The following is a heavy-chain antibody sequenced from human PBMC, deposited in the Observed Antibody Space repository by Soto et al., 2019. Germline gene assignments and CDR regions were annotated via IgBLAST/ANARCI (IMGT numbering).Heavy chain of an antibody. V-gene: IGHV3-15*01. CDR3: TTVFDGLFWSGPVTHDAFDI. CDR2: IKSKTDGGTT. CDR1: GFTFSNAC. Sequence: GGSLRLSCAASGFTFSNACMSWVRQAPGKGLEWVGRIKSKTDGGTTDYAAPVKGRFTISRDDSKNTLYLQMNSLKTEDTAVYYCTTVFDGLFWSGPVTHDAFDIWGQGTMVTVSS. J-gene: IGHJ3*02. D-gene: IGHD3-3*01.